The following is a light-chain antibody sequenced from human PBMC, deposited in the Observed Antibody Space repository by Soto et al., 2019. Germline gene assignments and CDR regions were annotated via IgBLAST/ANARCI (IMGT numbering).Light chain of an antibody. CDR1: SSDVGGYDY. CDR2: DVS. CDR3: TSYTRSGTLV. J-gene: IGLJ2*01. V-gene: IGLV2-14*03. Sequence: QSALTQPASVSGSPGQSITISCTGSSSDVGGYDYVSWYQQHPGRAPKLIIFDVSYRPSGVSSRFSGSKSGNTASLTVSGLQADDEAEYYCTSYTRSGTLVFGGGTQLTVL.